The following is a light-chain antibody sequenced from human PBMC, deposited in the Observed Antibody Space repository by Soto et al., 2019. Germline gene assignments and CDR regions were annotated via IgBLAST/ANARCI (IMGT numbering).Light chain of an antibody. CDR2: GAS. Sequence: EIVLTQSPGTLSLSPGERATLSCRASQTVISSYLAWYQQKPGQAPRLLIYGASTRATGIPDRFSGSGSGTDFTLTISRLEPEDFAVYSCQQYESLVHFGGGTKVEVK. J-gene: IGKJ4*01. CDR3: QQYESLVH. V-gene: IGKV3-20*01. CDR1: QTVISSY.